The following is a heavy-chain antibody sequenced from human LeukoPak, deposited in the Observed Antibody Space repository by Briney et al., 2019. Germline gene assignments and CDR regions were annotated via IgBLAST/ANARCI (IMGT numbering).Heavy chain of an antibody. CDR1: GFTFDDYT. CDR3: AKERTLAVAGTWQELDY. CDR2: ISWDGGST. J-gene: IGHJ4*02. D-gene: IGHD6-19*01. Sequence: GRSLRLSCAASGFTFDDYTMHWVRQAPGKGLEWVSLISWDGGSTYYADSVKGRFTISRDNSKNSLYLQMNSLRTEDTALYYCAKERTLAVAGTWQELDYWGQGTLVTVSS. V-gene: IGHV3-43*01.